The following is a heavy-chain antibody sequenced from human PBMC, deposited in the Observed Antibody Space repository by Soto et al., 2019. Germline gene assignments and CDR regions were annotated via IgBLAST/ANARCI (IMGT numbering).Heavy chain of an antibody. V-gene: IGHV4-59*01. CDR1: GGSISSYY. Sequence: SETLSLTCTVSGGSISSYYWSWIRQPPGKGLEWIGYIYYSGSTNYNPSLKSRVTISVDTSKNQFSLKLSSVTAADTAVYYCAREPGTDTWGNLFDPWGQGTLVTVSS. CDR3: AREPGTDTWGNLFDP. D-gene: IGHD3-16*01. J-gene: IGHJ5*02. CDR2: IYYSGST.